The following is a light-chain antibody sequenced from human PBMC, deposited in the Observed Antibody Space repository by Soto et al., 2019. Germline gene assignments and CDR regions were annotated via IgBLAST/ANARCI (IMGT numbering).Light chain of an antibody. CDR3: QQRRSWPPTIT. V-gene: IGKV3-11*01. Sequence: EIVLTQSPATLSLSPGERATLSCRASQSVSTYLAWYQQRPGQAPRRLIYDASYRATDIPPRFSGSGSGTDFTLTISSLEPEDFAVYYCQQRRSWPPTITFGQGTRLDIK. J-gene: IGKJ5*01. CDR2: DAS. CDR1: QSVSTY.